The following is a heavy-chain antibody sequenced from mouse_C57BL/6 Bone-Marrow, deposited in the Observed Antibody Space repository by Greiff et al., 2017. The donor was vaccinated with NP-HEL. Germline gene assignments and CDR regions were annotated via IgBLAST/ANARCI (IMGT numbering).Heavy chain of an antibody. J-gene: IGHJ2*01. CDR3: ARGDGGNYFDY. Sequence: VQLQQSGPVLVKPGASVKMSCKASGYTFTDYYMNWVKQSHGKSLEWIGVINPYNGGTSYNQKFKGKATLTVDKSSSTAYMELNSLTSEDSAVYECARGDGGNYFDYWGQGTTLTVSS. V-gene: IGHV1-19*01. D-gene: IGHD3-3*01. CDR2: INPYNGGT. CDR1: GYTFTDYY.